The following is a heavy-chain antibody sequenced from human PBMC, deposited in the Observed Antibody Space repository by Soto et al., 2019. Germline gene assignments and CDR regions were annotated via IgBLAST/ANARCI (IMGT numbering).Heavy chain of an antibody. J-gene: IGHJ4*02. Sequence: GGSLRLSCAASEFTFSNYAMHWVRQAPGKGLQWLAVISYDGNNKYYADSVEGRFTISRDNSKHTVYLQMNSLRLEDTAVYYCARGPSYGDSYFDHLGQGPLVTVSS. CDR1: EFTFSNYA. CDR2: ISYDGNNK. CDR3: ARGPSYGDSYFDH. V-gene: IGHV3-30*03. D-gene: IGHD4-17*01.